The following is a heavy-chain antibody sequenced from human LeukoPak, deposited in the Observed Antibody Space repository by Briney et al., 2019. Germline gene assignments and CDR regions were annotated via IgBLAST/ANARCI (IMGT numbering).Heavy chain of an antibody. CDR3: ARDLFASRRVLRYFDWFTVPRPAQNWFDP. V-gene: IGHV1-2*02. CDR1: GYTFTSYD. CDR2: MNPNSGGT. D-gene: IGHD3-9*01. Sequence: ASVKVSCKASGYTFTSYDINWVRQATGQGLEWMGWMNPNSGGTNYAQKFQGRVTMTRDTSISTAYMELSRLRSDDTAVYYCARDLFASRRVLRYFDWFTVPRPAQNWFDPWGQGTLVTVSS. J-gene: IGHJ5*02.